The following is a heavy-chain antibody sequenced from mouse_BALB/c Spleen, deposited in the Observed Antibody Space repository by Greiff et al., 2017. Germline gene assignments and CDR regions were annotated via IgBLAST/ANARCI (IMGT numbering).Heavy chain of an antibody. CDR3: ASVAPWYAMDY. D-gene: IGHD3-1*01. V-gene: IGHV1-39*01. CDR1: GYSFTDYL. J-gene: IGHJ4*01. CDR2: IIPYYGST. Sequence: VQLQQTGPELVKPGASVKISCKASGYSFTDYLMLWVKQSHRKSLEWIGNIIPYYGSTSYNLKFKGKATLTVDKSSSTAYMQLNSLTSEDSAVYYCASVAPWYAMDYWGQGTAVTVSS.